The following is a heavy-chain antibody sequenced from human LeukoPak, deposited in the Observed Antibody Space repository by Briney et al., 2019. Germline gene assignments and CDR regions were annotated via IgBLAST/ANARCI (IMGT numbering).Heavy chain of an antibody. CDR1: GFTFSRYS. Sequence: GGSLRLSCAASGFTFSRYSMNWVRQAPGKGLVWVSRINSDGSSTSYADSVKGRFTISRDNAKNTLYLQMNSLRAEDTAVYYCARDRSRYDFWSATQAFDIWGQGTMVTVSS. V-gene: IGHV3-74*01. J-gene: IGHJ3*02. D-gene: IGHD3-3*01. CDR3: ARDRSRYDFWSATQAFDI. CDR2: INSDGSST.